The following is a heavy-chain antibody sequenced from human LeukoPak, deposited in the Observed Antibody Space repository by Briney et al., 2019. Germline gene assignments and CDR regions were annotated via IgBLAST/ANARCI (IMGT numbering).Heavy chain of an antibody. Sequence: ASVTVSCKVSGYTLIELSMHWVRQAPGKGLEWMGGFDPEDGETIYAQKFQGRVTMTEDTSTDTAYMELSSLRSEDTAVYYCATAPVGFVGGSPSWWAGDYWGQGTLVTVSS. CDR2: FDPEDGET. J-gene: IGHJ4*02. D-gene: IGHD1-26*01. CDR3: ATAPVGFVGGSPSWWAGDY. CDR1: GYTLIELS. V-gene: IGHV1-24*01.